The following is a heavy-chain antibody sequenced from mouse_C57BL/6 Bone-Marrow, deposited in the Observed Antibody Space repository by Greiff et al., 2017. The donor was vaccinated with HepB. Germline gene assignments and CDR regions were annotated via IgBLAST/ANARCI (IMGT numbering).Heavy chain of an antibody. J-gene: IGHJ1*03. CDR3: ARPATVVAKDWYFDV. Sequence: VQLQQSGAELARPGASVKLSCKASGYTFTSYGISWVKQRTGQGLEWIGEIYPRSGNTYYNEKFKGKATLTADKSSSTAYMELRSLTSDDSAVYFCARPATVVAKDWYFDVWGTGPTLTVSS. V-gene: IGHV1-81*01. CDR1: GYTFTSYG. D-gene: IGHD1-1*01. CDR2: IYPRSGNT.